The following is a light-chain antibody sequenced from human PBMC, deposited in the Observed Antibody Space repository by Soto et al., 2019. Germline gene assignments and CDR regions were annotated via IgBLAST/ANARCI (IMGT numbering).Light chain of an antibody. CDR1: QGIGNS. CDR3: PEYHSPPFA. CDR2: AAS. J-gene: IGKJ3*01. V-gene: IGKV1-27*01. Sequence: DIQMTQSPSSLSASVGDTVTITCRASQGIGNSLAWYQQKAGKVPDLLIYAASTLQSGVPSPVSGSGSGTDFTRTISSLQPEDVATYYCPEYHSPPFAFGPGTKVEI.